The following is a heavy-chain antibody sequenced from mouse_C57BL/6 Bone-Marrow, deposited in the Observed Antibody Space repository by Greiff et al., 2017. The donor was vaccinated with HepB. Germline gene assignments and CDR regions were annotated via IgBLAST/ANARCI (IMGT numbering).Heavy chain of an antibody. CDR1: GYTFTSYW. CDR2: IDPSDSYT. CDR3: ARYPHYGSSYYFDY. D-gene: IGHD1-1*01. J-gene: IGHJ2*01. V-gene: IGHV1-69*01. Sequence: QVQLKQPGAELVMPGASVKLSCKASGYTFTSYWMHWVKQRPGQGLEWIGEIDPSDSYTNYNQKFKGKSTLTVDKSSSTAYMQLSSLTSEDSAVYYCARYPHYGSSYYFDYWGQGTTLTVSS.